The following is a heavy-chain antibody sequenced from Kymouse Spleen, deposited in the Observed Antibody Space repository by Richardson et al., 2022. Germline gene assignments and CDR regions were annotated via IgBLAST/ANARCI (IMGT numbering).Heavy chain of an antibody. D-gene: IGHD1-26*01. V-gene: IGHV4-34*01. CDR1: GGSFSGYY. J-gene: IGHJ4*02. CDR2: INHSGST. Sequence: QVQLQQWGAGLLKPSETLSLTCAVYGGSFSGYYWSWIRQPPGKGLEWIGEINHSGSTNYNPSLKSRVTISVDTSKNQFSLKLSSVTAADTAVYYCARGLEWELEYWGQGTLVTVSS. CDR3: ARGLEWELEY.